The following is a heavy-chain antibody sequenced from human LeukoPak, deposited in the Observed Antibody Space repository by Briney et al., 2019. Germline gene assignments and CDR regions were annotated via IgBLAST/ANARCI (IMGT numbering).Heavy chain of an antibody. Sequence: ASVKVSCKASGYTFTTYDINWVRQATGQGLEWMGWKNPNSGNTGYAQKFQGRVTMTRNISIGTAYMELSSLRSEDTAVYYCARSSGSYQNWFDPWGQGTLVTVSS. D-gene: IGHD3-10*01. V-gene: IGHV1-8*01. CDR2: KNPNSGNT. CDR1: GYTFTTYD. CDR3: ARSSGSYQNWFDP. J-gene: IGHJ5*02.